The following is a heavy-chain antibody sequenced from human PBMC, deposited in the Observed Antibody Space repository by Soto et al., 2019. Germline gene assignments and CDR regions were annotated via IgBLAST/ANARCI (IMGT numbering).Heavy chain of an antibody. D-gene: IGHD3-22*01. CDR3: ARDSLLYDSSGYYIY. Sequence: GASVKVSCKASGGTFSSYAISWVRQAPGQGLEWMGGIIPIFGTANYAQKFQGRVTITADKSTSTAYMELSSLRSEDTAVYYCARDSLLYDSSGYYIYWGQGTLVTVSS. J-gene: IGHJ4*02. CDR2: IIPIFGTA. CDR1: GGTFSSYA. V-gene: IGHV1-69*06.